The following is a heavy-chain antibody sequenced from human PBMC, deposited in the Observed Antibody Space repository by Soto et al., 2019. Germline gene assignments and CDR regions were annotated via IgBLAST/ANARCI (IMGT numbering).Heavy chain of an antibody. Sequence: QVQLVESGGGVVQPGRSLRLSCAASGFTFSRYAMHWVRQAPGKGLEWVAVISYDGSNKYYADSVKGRFTSSRDNSKNTLYLQMNSLRAEDTAVYYCARDRRSSGSYLDYWGHGTLVTVSS. CDR1: GFTFSRYA. V-gene: IGHV3-30-3*01. D-gene: IGHD1-26*01. CDR3: ARDRRSSGSYLDY. J-gene: IGHJ4*01. CDR2: ISYDGSNK.